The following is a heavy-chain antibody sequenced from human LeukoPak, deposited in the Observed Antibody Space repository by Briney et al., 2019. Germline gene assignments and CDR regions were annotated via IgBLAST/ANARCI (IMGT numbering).Heavy chain of an antibody. CDR1: GFKFYAFW. Sequence: KPGGSLLLSCAASGFKFYAFWMSWVRQPPGKGLEWVGLIKSKTDGVTTDYSAPVKGRFTISRDDSQNTLFLQMDSLTTEDTATYYCAIVSDCSGTTCYTAYSYYYYMDVWGRGTTVTVSS. D-gene: IGHD2-2*02. V-gene: IGHV3-15*01. CDR2: IKSKTDGVTT. CDR3: AIVSDCSGTTCYTAYSYYYYMDV. J-gene: IGHJ6*03.